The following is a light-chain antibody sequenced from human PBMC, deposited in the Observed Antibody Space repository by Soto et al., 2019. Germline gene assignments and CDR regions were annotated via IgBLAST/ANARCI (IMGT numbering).Light chain of an antibody. CDR1: QSVSSSY. CDR2: GAS. Sequence: EIVLTQSPGTLSLSPGERATLSCSASQSVSSSYLAWYQQKPGQAPRLLIYGASSRATGIPDRFSGSGSGTDFTLTISSLEPEDFAVYYCQQYGSSPFTFGGGTKVEIK. V-gene: IGKV3-20*01. CDR3: QQYGSSPFT. J-gene: IGKJ4*01.